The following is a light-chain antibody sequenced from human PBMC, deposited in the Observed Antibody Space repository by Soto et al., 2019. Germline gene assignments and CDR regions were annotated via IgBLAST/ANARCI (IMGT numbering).Light chain of an antibody. J-gene: IGKJ2*01. CDR3: QHYHGFPLS. Sequence: DIQMTQSPSTLSASAGDRVTISCRASQDIHTWLARYQQKRPGQAPRLLIYDAPTLESGVPSRFSVSGSGTEFTLTITSLQPVDFATDYCQHYHGFPLSFGQGTKLES. V-gene: IGKV1-5*01. CDR1: QDIHTW. CDR2: DAP.